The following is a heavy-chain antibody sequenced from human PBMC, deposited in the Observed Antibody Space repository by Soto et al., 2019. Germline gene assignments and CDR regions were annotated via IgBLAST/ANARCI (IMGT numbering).Heavy chain of an antibody. V-gene: IGHV1-69*15. CDR3: ARGHEFGGNSDDFDV. J-gene: IGHJ3*01. CDR1: GGSFRRES. Sequence: QVQLVQSGAEVKKPGSSVKVSCQASGGSFRRESINWVRQAPGQGPEWMGNILPFFGTADYAQKFQGRVTLTADVSTTTVYMELSSLRLEDTAVYYCARGHEFGGNSDDFDVWGQGTMVIVSS. D-gene: IGHD2-15*01. CDR2: ILPFFGTA.